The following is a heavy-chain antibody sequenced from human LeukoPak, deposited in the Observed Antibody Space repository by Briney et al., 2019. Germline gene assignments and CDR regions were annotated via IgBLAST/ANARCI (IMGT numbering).Heavy chain of an antibody. CDR1: GFTFSSYS. CDR3: ARDRTRQQLVPEDY. D-gene: IGHD6-13*01. Sequence: PGGSLRLSCAASGFTFSSYSMNWVRQAPGKGLEWVSAISSSSSCIYYADSVKGRFTISRDNAKNSLYLQMNSLRAEDTAVYYCARDRTRQQLVPEDYWGQGTLVTVSS. CDR2: ISSSSSCI. J-gene: IGHJ4*02. V-gene: IGHV3-21*01.